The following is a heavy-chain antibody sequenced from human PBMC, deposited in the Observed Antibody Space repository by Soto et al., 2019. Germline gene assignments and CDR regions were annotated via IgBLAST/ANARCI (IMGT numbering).Heavy chain of an antibody. V-gene: IGHV3-30*04. CDR2: ISRDGTNK. Sequence: QVQVVESGGGVVQPGRSLRLSCAASGFTFSRYAIHWVRQAPGKGLEWVAVISRDGTNKYYVDSVKGRFTISRDNPRNTLDLQMHSLRHEDAAVYDCARSRSGAVADSFGCWGPGTLVTVSS. D-gene: IGHD3-10*01. CDR3: ARSRSGAVADSFGC. CDR1: GFTFSRYA. J-gene: IGHJ4*02.